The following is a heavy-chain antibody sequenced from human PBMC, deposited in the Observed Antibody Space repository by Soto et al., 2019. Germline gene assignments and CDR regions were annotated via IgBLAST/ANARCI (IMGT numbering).Heavy chain of an antibody. CDR3: AIPQRYHTLRYFDWSLGLPTDY. CDR2: ISGSGGST. D-gene: IGHD3-9*01. J-gene: IGHJ4*02. Sequence: GGSLRLSCAASGFNFSSYAMRWVRQAPGKGLEWVSAISGSGGSTYYADYVKGRFTISRDNSKNTLYLQMNSLRAEDTAVYYCAIPQRYHTLRYFDWSLGLPTDYWGQGTLVTVSS. CDR1: GFNFSSYA. V-gene: IGHV3-23*01.